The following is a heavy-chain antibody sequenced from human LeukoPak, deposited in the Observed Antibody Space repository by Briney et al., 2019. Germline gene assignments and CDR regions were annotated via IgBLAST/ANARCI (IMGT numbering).Heavy chain of an antibody. Sequence: PRGSLRLSCAASGFTFSSYAMSWVRQAPGKGLEWVSAISGSGGSTYYADSVKGRFTISRDNSKNTLYLQMNSLRAEDTAVYYCAKTHCSGGSCYSIAFDIWGQGTMVTVSS. CDR1: GFTFSSYA. CDR2: ISGSGGST. CDR3: AKTHCSGGSCYSIAFDI. D-gene: IGHD2-15*01. V-gene: IGHV3-23*01. J-gene: IGHJ3*02.